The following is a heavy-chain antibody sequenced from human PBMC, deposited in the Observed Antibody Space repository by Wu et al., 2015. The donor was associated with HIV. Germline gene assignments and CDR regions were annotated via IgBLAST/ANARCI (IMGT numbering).Heavy chain of an antibody. CDR2: IIPVFGTP. J-gene: IGHJ4*02. CDR3: ARGGGRILRGEATATRTTSTT. Sequence: VQLVQSGAEMKKPGSSVKVSCKASGDTFSTYVFNWVRQAPGQGLEWMGGIIPVFGTPNYAQKFDDRLSITADESTTTIYMELSSLTSEDTATYYCARGGGRILRGEATATRTTSTTWGQGTLVIVSS. D-gene: IGHD1-7*01. V-gene: IGHV1-69*12. CDR1: GDTFSTYV.